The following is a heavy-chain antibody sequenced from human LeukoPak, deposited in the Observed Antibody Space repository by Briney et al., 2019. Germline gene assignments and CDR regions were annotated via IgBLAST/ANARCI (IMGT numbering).Heavy chain of an antibody. D-gene: IGHD2-15*01. CDR3: AKQLGYCSDGSCYFRY. CDR2: ISNNGGYT. Sequence: GGSLRLSCAASGFTFSGSAMSWVRQAPGKGLEWVSAISNNGGYTYYADSVQGRFTISRDNSKSTLCLQMNSLRAEDTAVYYCAKQLGYCSDGSCYFRYWGQGTLVTVSS. J-gene: IGHJ4*02. V-gene: IGHV3-23*01. CDR1: GFTFSGSA.